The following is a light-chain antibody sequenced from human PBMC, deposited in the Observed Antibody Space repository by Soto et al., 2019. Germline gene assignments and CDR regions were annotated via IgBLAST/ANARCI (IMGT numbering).Light chain of an antibody. V-gene: IGKV3D-15*01. CDR2: GIS. J-gene: IGKJ1*01. CDR3: QQYYNWPRT. CDR1: QSVTSN. Sequence: EVVMTQSPATLSVSPGEGATLSCRASQSVTSNYLAWYQQKPGKAPRLLIHGISNRATGVPDRFSGSGSGTEVTLTISSLQSEDCAVYYCQQYYNWPRTFGQGTKVDIK.